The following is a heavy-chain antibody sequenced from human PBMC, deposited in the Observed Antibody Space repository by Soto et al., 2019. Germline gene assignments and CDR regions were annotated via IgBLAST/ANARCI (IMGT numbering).Heavy chain of an antibody. Sequence: QLQLQESGPGLVKPSETLSLTCTVSGGSISSSSYYWGWIRQPPGKGLEWIGSIYYSGSTYYNPSLKSRDTISVDTSKNQFSLKLSSVTAADTAVYYCARQKAARHRRCGFDYWGQGTLVTVSS. CDR2: IYYSGST. J-gene: IGHJ4*02. D-gene: IGHD6-6*01. CDR1: GGSISSSSYY. V-gene: IGHV4-39*01. CDR3: ARQKAARHRRCGFDY.